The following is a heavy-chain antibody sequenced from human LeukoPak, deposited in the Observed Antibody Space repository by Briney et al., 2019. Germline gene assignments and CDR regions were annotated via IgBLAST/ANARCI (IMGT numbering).Heavy chain of an antibody. CDR1: GFTFSSYE. Sequence: QPGGSLRLSCAASGFTFSSYEMNWVRQAPGKGLEWVSYISSSGSTIYYADSVKGRFTISRDNSKNTLYLQMNSLRAEDTAVYYCAKELSPVVTAMEGYFQHWGQGTLVTVSS. CDR2: ISSSGSTI. CDR3: AKELSPVVTAMEGYFQH. V-gene: IGHV3-48*03. D-gene: IGHD2-21*02. J-gene: IGHJ1*01.